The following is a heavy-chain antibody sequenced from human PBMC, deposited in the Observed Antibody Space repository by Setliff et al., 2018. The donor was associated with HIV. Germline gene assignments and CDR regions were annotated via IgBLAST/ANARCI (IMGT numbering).Heavy chain of an antibody. D-gene: IGHD3-22*01. CDR2: IKSKTNGETT. Sequence: PGGSLRLSCAASGFTFYNAWMTWVRQAPGKGLEWVGRIKSKTNGETTDYAAPVKGRFIMSRDDSQNTLYLQMNSLKTEDTAVYFCATALFTSGYFYVRDAFDIWGQGTMVTVS. CDR1: GFTFYNAW. J-gene: IGHJ3*02. V-gene: IGHV3-15*01. CDR3: ATALFTSGYFYVRDAFDI.